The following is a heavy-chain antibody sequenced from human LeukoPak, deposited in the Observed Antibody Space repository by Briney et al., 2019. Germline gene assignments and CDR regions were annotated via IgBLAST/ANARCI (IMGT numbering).Heavy chain of an antibody. Sequence: GASVKVSCKASGYTFTGYYMHWVRQAPGQGLEWMGRINPNSGGTNYAQKFQGRVTMTRDTSISTAYMELSRLRSDDTAVYYCARDSDWDDAFDIWGQGTMVTVSS. CDR3: ARDSDWDDAFDI. CDR1: GYTFTGYY. J-gene: IGHJ3*02. D-gene: IGHD3-9*01. CDR2: INPNSGGT. V-gene: IGHV1-2*06.